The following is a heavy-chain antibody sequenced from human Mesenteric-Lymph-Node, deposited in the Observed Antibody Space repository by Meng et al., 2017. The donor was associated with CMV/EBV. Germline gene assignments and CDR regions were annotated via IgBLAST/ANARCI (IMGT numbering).Heavy chain of an antibody. CDR2: IKQDGSEK. V-gene: IGHV3-7*01. CDR1: GFTFSSYW. CDR3: ARGITMVRGVASMDV. D-gene: IGHD3-10*01. Sequence: GESLKISCAASGFTFSSYWMSWVRQAPGKGLEWVANIKQDGSEKYYVDSVKGRFTISRDNAKNSLYLQMNSLRAEDTAVYYCARGITMVRGVASMDVWGQGTTVTVSS. J-gene: IGHJ6*02.